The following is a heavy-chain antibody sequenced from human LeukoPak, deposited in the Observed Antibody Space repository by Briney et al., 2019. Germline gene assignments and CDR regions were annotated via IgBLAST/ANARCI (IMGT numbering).Heavy chain of an antibody. CDR2: IYYSGST. J-gene: IGHJ4*02. CDR1: GGSISSSSYY. CDR3: ARQGYSSGWYATRGSPDY. D-gene: IGHD6-19*01. V-gene: IGHV4-39*01. Sequence: SETLSLTCTVSGGSISSSSYYWGWIRQPPGKGLEWIGTIYYSGSTYYNPSLKSRVTISVDTSKNQFSLKLSSVTAADTAVYYCARQGYSSGWYATRGSPDYWGQGTLVTVSS.